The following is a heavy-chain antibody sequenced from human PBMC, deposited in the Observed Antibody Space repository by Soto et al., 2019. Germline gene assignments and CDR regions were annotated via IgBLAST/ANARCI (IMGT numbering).Heavy chain of an antibody. D-gene: IGHD4-17*01. Sequence: VGSLRLSCAASGFTFSSYGMHWVRQAPGKGLEWVAVISYDGSNKYYADSVKGRFTISRDNSENTLYLQMNSLRAEDTAVYYCAKVAVTTEYYYYYGMDVWGQGTTVTVSS. CDR2: ISYDGSNK. CDR1: GFTFSSYG. CDR3: AKVAVTTEYYYYYGMDV. J-gene: IGHJ6*02. V-gene: IGHV3-30*18.